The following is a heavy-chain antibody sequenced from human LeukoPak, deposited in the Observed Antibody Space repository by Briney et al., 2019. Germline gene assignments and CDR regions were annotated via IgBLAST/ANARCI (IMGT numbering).Heavy chain of an antibody. J-gene: IGHJ4*02. Sequence: SGGSLRLSCAASGFTFSSYAMHWVRQAPGKGLEWVAVISYDGSNKYYADSVKGRFTISRDNAKNSLYLQMNSLRAEDMALYYCAKAPASSWYAESFDYWGQGTLVTVSS. CDR3: AKAPASSWYAESFDY. V-gene: IGHV3-30-3*01. CDR1: GFTFSSYA. CDR2: ISYDGSNK. D-gene: IGHD6-13*01.